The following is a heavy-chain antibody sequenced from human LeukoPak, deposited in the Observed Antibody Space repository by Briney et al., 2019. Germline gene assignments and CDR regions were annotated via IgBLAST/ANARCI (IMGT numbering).Heavy chain of an antibody. D-gene: IGHD1-26*01. CDR1: GFSFSDYN. CDR2: ITSTGTYI. J-gene: IGHJ6*03. V-gene: IGHV3-21*04. Sequence: AGGSLRLSCAASGFSFSDYNMNWVRQAPGKALEWVSSITSTGTYIFYGDSVKGRFTISRDNARNSLYLQMNGLRPEDTAVYYCARDPYSGNYGPYYYYYMDVWGKGTTVTISS. CDR3: ARDPYSGNYGPYYYYYMDV.